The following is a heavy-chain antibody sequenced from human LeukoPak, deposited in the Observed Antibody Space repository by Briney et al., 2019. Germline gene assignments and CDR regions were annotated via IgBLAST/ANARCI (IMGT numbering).Heavy chain of an antibody. CDR2: INAGNGNT. D-gene: IGHD6-19*01. CDR3: ARDGGSGWYGVRYNWFDP. Sequence: ASVKVSCKASGYTFTSYAMHWVRQAPGQRLEWMGWINAGNGNTKYSQKFQGRVTITRDTSASTAYMELSSLRSEDTAVYYCARDGGSGWYGVRYNWFDPWGQGTLVTVSS. J-gene: IGHJ5*02. V-gene: IGHV1-3*01. CDR1: GYTFTSYA.